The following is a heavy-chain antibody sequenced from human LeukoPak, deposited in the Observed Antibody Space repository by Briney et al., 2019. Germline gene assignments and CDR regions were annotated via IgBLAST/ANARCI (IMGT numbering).Heavy chain of an antibody. D-gene: IGHD5-18*01. J-gene: IGHJ6*02. Sequence: ASVKVSCKTSGYTFTNYGISWVRQAPGQGLEWMGWISTYNGNTNYAQKLQGRVTMTTDTSTRTAYMELRSLRSDDTAVHYCATYSYAYGMDVWGQGTTVTVSS. CDR3: ATYSYAYGMDV. CDR1: GYTFTNYG. V-gene: IGHV1-18*01. CDR2: ISTYNGNT.